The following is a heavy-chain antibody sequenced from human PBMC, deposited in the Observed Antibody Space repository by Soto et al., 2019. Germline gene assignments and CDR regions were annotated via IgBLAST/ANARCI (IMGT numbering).Heavy chain of an antibody. D-gene: IGHD2-15*01. J-gene: IGHJ6*02. CDR2: ISAYNGNT. CDR1: CYTFTSYG. CDR3: ARGDIVVVPAATDYYYGMDV. V-gene: IGHV1-18*01. Sequence: SAEVSFRASCYTFTSYGISWVRQAPGQGLEWMGWISAYNGNTNYAQKLQGRVTMTTDTSTSTAYMELRSLRSDDTAVYYCARGDIVVVPAATDYYYGMDVWGQGTTVTVSS.